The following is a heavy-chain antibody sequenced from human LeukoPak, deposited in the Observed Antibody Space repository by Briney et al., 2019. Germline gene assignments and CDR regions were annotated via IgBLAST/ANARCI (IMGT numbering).Heavy chain of an antibody. Sequence: GSLRLSCAASGFTFSNYWMHWVRQAPGKGLVWVSRINSDGINTSYADSVKGRFTISRDNAKNTLNLQMNSLRAEDRAVHYCARDLGQYYDTSDNWFDPWGQGTLVTVSS. CDR1: GFTFSNYW. J-gene: IGHJ5*02. D-gene: IGHD3-22*01. V-gene: IGHV3-74*01. CDR3: ARDLGQYYDTSDNWFDP. CDR2: INSDGINT.